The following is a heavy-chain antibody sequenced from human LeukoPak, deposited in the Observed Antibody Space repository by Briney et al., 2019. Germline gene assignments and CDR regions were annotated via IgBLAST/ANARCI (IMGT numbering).Heavy chain of an antibody. D-gene: IGHD6-13*01. V-gene: IGHV3-48*04. Sequence: PGGSLRLSCAASGFTFSSYSMNWVRQAPGKGLEWVSYISSSSSTIYYADSVKGRFTISRDNAKNSLYLQMNSLRAEDTAVYYCARLQRQLDDYWGQGTLVTVSS. CDR3: ARLQRQLDDY. CDR1: GFTFSSYS. CDR2: ISSSSSTI. J-gene: IGHJ4*02.